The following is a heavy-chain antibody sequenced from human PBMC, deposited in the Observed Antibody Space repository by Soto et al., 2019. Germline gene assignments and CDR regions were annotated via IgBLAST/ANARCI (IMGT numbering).Heavy chain of an antibody. D-gene: IGHD6-19*01. J-gene: IGHJ4*02. CDR2: IKSNTDGGTT. V-gene: IGHV3-15*07. CDR1: GFTFSNAW. Sequence: GGSLRLSCAASGFTFSNAWMNWVRQAPGKGLEWVGRIKSNTDGGTTVYAAPVKGRFTISRDDSKNTLYLQMNSLKTEDTAVYYCTTDHKWLADFDYWGQGTLVTVSS. CDR3: TTDHKWLADFDY.